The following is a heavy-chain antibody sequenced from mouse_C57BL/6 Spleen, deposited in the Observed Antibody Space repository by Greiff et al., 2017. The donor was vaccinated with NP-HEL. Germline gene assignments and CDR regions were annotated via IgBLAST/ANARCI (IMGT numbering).Heavy chain of an antibody. CDR3: ARGGLRRREFDY. CDR2: ISDGGSYT. V-gene: IGHV5-4*03. D-gene: IGHD2-4*01. CDR1: GFTFSSYA. Sequence: EVKLVESGGGLVKPGGSLKLSCAASGFTFSSYAMSWVRQTPEKRLEWVATISDGGSYTYYPDNVKGRFTISRDNAKNNLYLQMSHLKSEDTAMYYCARGGLRRREFDYWGQGTTLTVSS. J-gene: IGHJ2*01.